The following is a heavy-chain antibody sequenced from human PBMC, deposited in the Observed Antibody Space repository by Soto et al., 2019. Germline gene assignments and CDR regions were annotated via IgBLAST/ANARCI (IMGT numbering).Heavy chain of an antibody. CDR1: GGSISSSSYY. CDR2: IYYSGST. D-gene: IGHD3-10*01. J-gene: IGHJ5*02. Sequence: QLQLQESGPGLVKPSETLSLTCTVSGGSISSSSYYWGWIRQPPGKGLEWIGSIYYSGSTYYNPSLKSRVTISVDTSKNQFSLKLSSVTAADTAVYYCARLDNYYGSGRSGCFDPWGQGTLVTVSS. CDR3: ARLDNYYGSGRSGCFDP. V-gene: IGHV4-39*01.